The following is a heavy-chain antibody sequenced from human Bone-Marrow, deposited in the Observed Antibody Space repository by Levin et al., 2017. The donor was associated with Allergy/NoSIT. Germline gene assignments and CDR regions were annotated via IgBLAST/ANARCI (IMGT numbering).Heavy chain of an antibody. V-gene: IGHV4-30-4*01. CDR1: GASIDSPDHY. D-gene: IGHD3-3*01. J-gene: IGHJ4*02. CDR2: TFYSGTT. CDR3: SRDRAYGQYHDFFDS. Sequence: PSETLSLTCTVSGASIDSPDHYWNWVRQAPGKGLEWIGCTFYSGTTRYNPSLRRRVSISVDRSASRFSLRLLGVTAADTAVYFCSRDRAYGQYHDFFDSGGQGALVTVSS.